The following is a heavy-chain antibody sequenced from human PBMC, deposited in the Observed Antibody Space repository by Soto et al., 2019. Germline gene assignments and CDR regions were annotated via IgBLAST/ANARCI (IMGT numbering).Heavy chain of an antibody. D-gene: IGHD1-26*01. J-gene: IGHJ4*02. CDR3: ARLSGSYNDRYFDN. V-gene: IGHV4-59*12. Sequence: PSETLSLTCTVSGGSISSYYWSWIRQPPGKGLEWIGYIYFRGNTYYNASLKSRLTISVGTSNNQFSLKVKSVTAADTAVYFCARLSGSYNDRYFDNWGQGTLVTVSS. CDR2: IYFRGNT. CDR1: GGSISSYY.